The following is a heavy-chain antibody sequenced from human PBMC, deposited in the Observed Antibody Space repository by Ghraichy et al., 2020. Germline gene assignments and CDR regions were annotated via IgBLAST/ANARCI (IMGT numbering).Heavy chain of an antibody. D-gene: IGHD3-3*01. J-gene: IGHJ6*03. CDR2: IEQDGSEK. Sequence: GSLRLSCAASGFTFSSSWMSWVRQAPGKGLEWVANIEQDGSEKSYVDSVKGRFTISRDNAKSSLFLQMNSLRAEDTAVYYCARDPRPLRFLEWYYYMDVWGKGTTVTVSS. CDR3: ARDPRPLRFLEWYYYMDV. CDR1: GFTFSSSW. V-gene: IGHV3-7*01.